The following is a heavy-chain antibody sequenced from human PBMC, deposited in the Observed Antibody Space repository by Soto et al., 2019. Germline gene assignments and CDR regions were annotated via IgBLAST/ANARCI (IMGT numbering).Heavy chain of an antibody. CDR1: GYTLTELS. Sequence: ASVKVSCKVSGYTLTELSMHWVRQAPGKGLEWMGGFDPEDGETIYAQKFQGRVTMTEDTSTDTAYMELSSLRSEDTAVYYCARDGFANMELGVVIILADDYYYGMDVWGQGTTVTVSS. D-gene: IGHD3-3*01. V-gene: IGHV1-24*01. J-gene: IGHJ6*02. CDR3: ARDGFANMELGVVIILADDYYYGMDV. CDR2: FDPEDGET.